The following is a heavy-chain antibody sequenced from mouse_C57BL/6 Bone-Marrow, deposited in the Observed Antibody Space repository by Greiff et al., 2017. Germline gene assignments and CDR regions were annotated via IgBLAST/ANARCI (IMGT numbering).Heavy chain of an antibody. CDR1: GFTFSSYA. Sequence: EVQLVESGGGLVKPGGSLKLSCAASGFTFSSYAMSWVRQTPEKRLEWVATISDGGSYTYYPDNVKGRFTISRGNAKNNLYLQMSHLKSEDTAMYYCARDATTVVATDWGQGTTLTVSS. CDR3: ARDATTVVATD. D-gene: IGHD1-1*01. V-gene: IGHV5-4*01. J-gene: IGHJ2*01. CDR2: ISDGGSYT.